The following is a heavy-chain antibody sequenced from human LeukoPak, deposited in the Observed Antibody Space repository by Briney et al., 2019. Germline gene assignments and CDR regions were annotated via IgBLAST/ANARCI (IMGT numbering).Heavy chain of an antibody. CDR1: GFTFDDYG. CDR3: ARAGYYYDSSGYYQIDY. CDR2: LNWNGAST. Sequence: GGSLRLSCAASGFTFDDYGLSWVRQVPGKGLEWVSGLNWNGASTGYADSVKGRFTISRDNAENSLYLQMNSLRAEDTAVYYCARAGYYYDSSGYYQIDYWGQGTLVTVSS. D-gene: IGHD3-22*01. J-gene: IGHJ4*02. V-gene: IGHV3-20*04.